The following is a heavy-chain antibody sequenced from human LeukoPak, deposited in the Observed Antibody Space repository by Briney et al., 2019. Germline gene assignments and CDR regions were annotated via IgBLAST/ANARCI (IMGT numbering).Heavy chain of an antibody. V-gene: IGHV1-69*13. Sequence: SVKVSCKASGGTFSSYAISWVRQAPGQGLEWMGGIIPIFGTANYAQKFQGRVTITADESTSTAYMELSSLRSDDTAVYYCATVGIFGVVNLDYWGQGTLVTVSS. CDR3: ATVGIFGVVNLDY. D-gene: IGHD3-3*01. CDR2: IIPIFGTA. CDR1: GGTFSSYA. J-gene: IGHJ4*02.